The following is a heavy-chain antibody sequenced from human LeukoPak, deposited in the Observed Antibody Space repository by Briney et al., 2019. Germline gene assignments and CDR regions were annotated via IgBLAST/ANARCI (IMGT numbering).Heavy chain of an antibody. CDR3: ARDLFGCDSSGYYGPFDY. CDR2: ISYDGSNK. V-gene: IGHV3-30-3*01. D-gene: IGHD3-22*01. Sequence: GGSLRLSCAASGFTFSSYAMHWVRQAPGKGLEWVAVISYDGSNKYYADSVKGRFTISRDNSKNTLYLQTNSLRAEDTAVYYCARDLFGCDSSGYYGPFDYWGQGTLVTVSS. CDR1: GFTFSSYA. J-gene: IGHJ4*02.